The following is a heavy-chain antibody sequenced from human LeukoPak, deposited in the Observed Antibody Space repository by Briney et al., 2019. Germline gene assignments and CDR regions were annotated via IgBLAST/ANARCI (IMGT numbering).Heavy chain of an antibody. CDR2: ISGSGGST. CDR1: GFTFSSYA. D-gene: IGHD2-2*01. J-gene: IGHJ4*02. Sequence: PWGSLRLSCAASGFTFSSYAMRWVRQAPGKGLEWVSAISGSGGSTYYADSVKGRFTISRDNSKNTLYLQMNSLRAEDTAVYYCAKDDPPIVVVPAAIAMSTPIDYWGQGTLVTVSS. V-gene: IGHV3-23*01. CDR3: AKDDPPIVVVPAAIAMSTPIDY.